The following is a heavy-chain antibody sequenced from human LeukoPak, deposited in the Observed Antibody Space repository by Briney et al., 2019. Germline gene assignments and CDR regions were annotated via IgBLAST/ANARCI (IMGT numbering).Heavy chain of an antibody. J-gene: IGHJ4*02. Sequence: GESLKISCKGSGYSFTSYWIVWVRQMSGKGLEWRGIIYPGDSDTRYSPSFQGQVTISADKSISTAYLQWSSLKASDTAMYYCARLFSPSKLELRGDYFDYWGQGTLVTVSS. V-gene: IGHV5-51*01. D-gene: IGHD1-7*01. CDR1: GYSFTSYW. CDR3: ARLFSPSKLELRGDYFDY. CDR2: IYPGDSDT.